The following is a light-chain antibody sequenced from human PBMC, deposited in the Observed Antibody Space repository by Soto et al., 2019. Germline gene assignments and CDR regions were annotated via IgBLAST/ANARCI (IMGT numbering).Light chain of an antibody. Sequence: EIVLTQSPATLSLSPGERATLSCRASQSVSSYLAWYQQKPGQAPRLLIYDASNRATGIPARFSGSGSGTDFTLTSSSLEPEDFAVYYCQQRSNWLTFXGGTKVDIK. CDR1: QSVSSY. V-gene: IGKV3-11*01. CDR2: DAS. J-gene: IGKJ4*01. CDR3: QQRSNWLT.